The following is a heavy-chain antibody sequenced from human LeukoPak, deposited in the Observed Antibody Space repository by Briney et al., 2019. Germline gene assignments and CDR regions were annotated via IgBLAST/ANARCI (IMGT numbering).Heavy chain of an antibody. V-gene: IGHV3-21*01. J-gene: IGHJ4*02. CDR2: ISSSSSYI. CDR3: ARGGVVWFGDSEVDY. CDR1: GFTFSSYS. Sequence: GGSLRLSCAASGFTFSSYSMNWVRQAPGKGLEWVSSISSSSSYIYYADSVKGRFTTSRDNAKNSLYLQMNSLRAEDTAVYYCARGGVVWFGDSEVDYWGQGTLVTVSS. D-gene: IGHD3-10*01.